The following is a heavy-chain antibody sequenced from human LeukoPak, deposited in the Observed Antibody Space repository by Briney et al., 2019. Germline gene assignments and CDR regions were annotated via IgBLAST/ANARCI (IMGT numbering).Heavy chain of an antibody. CDR3: ARDRARGSYYDGFDY. V-gene: IGHV3-48*04. D-gene: IGHD1-26*01. CDR1: GFTFSSYS. CDR2: ISSSSSTI. J-gene: IGHJ4*02. Sequence: QTGGSLRLSCAASGFTFSSYSMNWVRQAPGKRLEWVSYISSSSSTIYYADSVKGRFTISRDNAKNSLYLQMSSLRAEDTAVYYCARDRARGSYYDGFDYWGQGTLVTVSS.